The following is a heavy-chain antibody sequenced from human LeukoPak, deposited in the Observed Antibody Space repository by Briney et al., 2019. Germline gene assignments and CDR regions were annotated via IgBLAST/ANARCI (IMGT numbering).Heavy chain of an antibody. V-gene: IGHV4-61*01. CDR2: IYYSGST. CDR3: ARRGIDFPGSSSWHDAFDI. D-gene: IGHD6-13*01. Sequence: PSQTLSLTCTVSGGSISSGSYYWSWIRQPPGKGLEWIGYIYYSGSTNYNPSLKSRVTISVDTSKNQFSLKLSSVTAADTAVYYCARRGIDFPGSSSWHDAFDIWGQGTMVTVSS. CDR1: GGSISSGSYY. J-gene: IGHJ3*02.